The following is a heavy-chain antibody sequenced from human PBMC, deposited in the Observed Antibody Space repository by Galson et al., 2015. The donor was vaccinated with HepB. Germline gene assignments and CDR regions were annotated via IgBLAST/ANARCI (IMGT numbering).Heavy chain of an antibody. D-gene: IGHD6-19*01. CDR2: ISTSSDYT. CDR3: AKDGQWLVTNYFQH. Sequence: SLRLSCAASGFRFSDYYMAWIRQAPGKGLEWISYISTSSDYTNYADSVKGRFTISRDNAQNSLFLQMNTLRVEDTAVYYCAKDGQWLVTNYFQHWGQGTLVTVSS. V-gene: IGHV3-11*06. J-gene: IGHJ1*01. CDR1: GFRFSDYY.